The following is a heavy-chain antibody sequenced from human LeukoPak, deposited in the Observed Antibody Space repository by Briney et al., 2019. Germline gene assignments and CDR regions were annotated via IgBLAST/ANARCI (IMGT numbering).Heavy chain of an antibody. CDR2: ISSSSSYI. CDR3: ARGPPVLGYCSGGSCYSDAFDI. V-gene: IGHV3-21*01. D-gene: IGHD2-15*01. J-gene: IGHJ3*02. CDR1: GFTFSSYS. Sequence: GGSLRLTCAASGFTFSSYSMNWVRQAPGKGLEWVSSISSSSSYIYYADSVKGRFTISRDNAKNSPYLQMNSLRAEDTAVYYCARGPPVLGYCSGGSCYSDAFDIWGQGTMVTVSS.